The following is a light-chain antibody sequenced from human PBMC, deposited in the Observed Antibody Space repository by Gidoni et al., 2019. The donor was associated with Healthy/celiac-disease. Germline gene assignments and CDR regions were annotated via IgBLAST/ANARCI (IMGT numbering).Light chain of an antibody. J-gene: IGLJ2*01. CDR1: ALPKQY. CDR2: NDS. CDR3: QSADSSGTYEV. Sequence: SYELPQPPSVSVSPGQTARITCTGDALPKQYAYWYQQKPGQAPVLGLYNDSERPSGIPERFSGSSSGTTVTLTISGVQAEDEADYYCQSADSSGTYEVFGGGTKLTVL. V-gene: IGLV3-25*03.